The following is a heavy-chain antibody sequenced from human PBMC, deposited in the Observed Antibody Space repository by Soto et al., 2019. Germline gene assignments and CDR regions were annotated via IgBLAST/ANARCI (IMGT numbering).Heavy chain of an antibody. Sequence: SETLSLTCTVSGGSISSGDYYWSWIRQPPGKGLEWIGYIYYSGSTYYNPSLKSRVTISVDTSKNQFSLKLSSVTAADTAVYYCARVYVVAATPPGWWFDPWGQGTLVTVSS. CDR3: ARVYVVAATPPGWWFDP. D-gene: IGHD2-15*01. CDR1: GGSISSGDYY. V-gene: IGHV4-30-4*01. CDR2: IYYSGST. J-gene: IGHJ5*02.